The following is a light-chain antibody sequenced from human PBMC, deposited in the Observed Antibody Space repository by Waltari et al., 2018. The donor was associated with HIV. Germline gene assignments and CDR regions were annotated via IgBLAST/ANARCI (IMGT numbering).Light chain of an antibody. CDR2: EVN. Sequence: SALPQPPSPSGSPAQSVTISRTATSSDVGGYTPSSWYQQHPGKAPKLVIYEVNQRPSGVPDRFPGSKSGNTASLTVSGLQPDDEADYYCSSFAARRDLLFGGGTRLTV. J-gene: IGLJ2*01. CDR1: SSDVGGYTP. V-gene: IGLV2-8*01. CDR3: SSFAARRDLL.